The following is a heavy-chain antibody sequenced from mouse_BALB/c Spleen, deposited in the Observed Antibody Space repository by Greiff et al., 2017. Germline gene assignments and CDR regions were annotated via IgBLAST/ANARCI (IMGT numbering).Heavy chain of an antibody. Sequence: GGGLVQPKGSLKLSCAASGFTFNTNAMNWVRQAPGKGLEWVARIRSKSNNYATYYADSVKDRFTISRDDSQSMLYLQMNNLKTEDTAMYYCVREEDDYFDYWGQGTTLTVSS. CDR1: GFTFNTNA. J-gene: IGHJ2*01. CDR2: IRSKSNNYAT. CDR3: VREEDDYFDY. V-gene: IGHV10S3*01.